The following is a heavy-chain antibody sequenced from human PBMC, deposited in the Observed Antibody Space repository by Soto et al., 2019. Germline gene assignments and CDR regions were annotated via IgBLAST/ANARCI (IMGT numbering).Heavy chain of an antibody. Sequence: EVQLVESGGDLVQRGGSLSYSCAASGFPFSSYWMHWVRHTPGKGLDWVARISGDGVTTYYADSVTGRFTVSRDNAKNTLSLQISGLRAEDTAVYYCARDYYGLLTGYYSDYWGQGTLVSVSS. CDR3: ARDYYGLLTGYYSDY. V-gene: IGHV3-74*01. CDR1: GFPFSSYW. CDR2: ISGDGVTT. D-gene: IGHD3-9*01. J-gene: IGHJ4*02.